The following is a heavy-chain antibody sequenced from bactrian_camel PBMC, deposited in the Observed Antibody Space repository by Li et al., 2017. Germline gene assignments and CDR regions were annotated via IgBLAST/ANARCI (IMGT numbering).Heavy chain of an antibody. J-gene: IGHJ4*01. V-gene: IGHV3S31*01. Sequence: DVQLVESGGGLVQPGGSLRLSCTVSGFTFSSYTMSWVRQAPGKGLEWVSTTRASGNTFYVDSVKGRFTISRDNAKNTLYLQMNSLKPEDTAMYYCAPVVSNYWGQGTQVTVS. D-gene: IGHD2*01. CDR2: TTRASGNT. CDR3: APVVSNY. CDR1: GFTFSSYT.